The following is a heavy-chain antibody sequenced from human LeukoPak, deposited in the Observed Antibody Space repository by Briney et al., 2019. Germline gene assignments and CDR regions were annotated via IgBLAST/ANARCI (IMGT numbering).Heavy chain of an antibody. CDR1: GFTVNNNF. CDR3: VKNGIYSSGWYGGYFDY. V-gene: IGHV3-64D*09. J-gene: IGHJ4*02. Sequence: PGGSLRLSCAVSGFTVNNNFMSWVRQAPGKGLEYVSVISSNGGSTYYADSVKGRFTISRDNSKNTLYLQMSSLRAEDTAVYYCVKNGIYSSGWYGGYFDYWGQGTLVTVSS. CDR2: ISSNGGST. D-gene: IGHD6-19*01.